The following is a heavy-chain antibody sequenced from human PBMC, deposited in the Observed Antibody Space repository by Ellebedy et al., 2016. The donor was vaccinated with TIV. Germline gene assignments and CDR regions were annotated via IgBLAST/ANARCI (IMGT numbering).Heavy chain of an antibody. V-gene: IGHV3-15*07. J-gene: IGHJ4*02. CDR1: GFNFGSAW. CDR2: SKSKRDVEAT. CDR3: TTDEGGTRY. Sequence: GESLKISCAASGFNFGSAWMNWVRQAPGKGLEWVGRSKSKRDVEATDYVAPVKGRFTISRDDSKATLCLQMNSLRTEDTAVYYCTTDEGGTRYWGQGTLVTVSS. D-gene: IGHD2-15*01.